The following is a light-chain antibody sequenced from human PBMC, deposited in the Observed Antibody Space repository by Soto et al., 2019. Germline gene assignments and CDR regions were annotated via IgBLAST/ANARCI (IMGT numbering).Light chain of an antibody. CDR3: HQRQSWPRT. J-gene: IGKJ1*01. CDR2: QTS. CDR1: QSINTR. Sequence: EIVLTQSPATLSSFPGDRVTLSCRASQSINTRLAWYQHRPGQAPRLLVHQTSIRSAGLPARFSASGSGTDFTLTISHVQPEDFALYYCHQRQSWPRTFGQGTKVDI. V-gene: IGKV3-11*01.